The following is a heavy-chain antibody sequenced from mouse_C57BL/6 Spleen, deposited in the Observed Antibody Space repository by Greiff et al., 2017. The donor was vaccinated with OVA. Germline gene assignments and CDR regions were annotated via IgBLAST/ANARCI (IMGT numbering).Heavy chain of an antibody. V-gene: IGHV1-55*01. Sequence: VQLQQPGAELVKPGASVKMSCKASGYTFTSYWITWVKQRPGQGLEWIGDIYPGSGSTNYNEKFKSKATLTVDTSSSTAYMQLSSLTSEDSAVYDRARGGLGRNYSMDYWGQGTSVTVSS. J-gene: IGHJ4*01. CDR1: GYTFTSYW. CDR3: ARGGLGRNYSMDY. CDR2: IYPGSGST. D-gene: IGHD4-1*01.